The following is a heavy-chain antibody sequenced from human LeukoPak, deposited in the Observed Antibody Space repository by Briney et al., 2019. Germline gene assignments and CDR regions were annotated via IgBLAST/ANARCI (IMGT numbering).Heavy chain of an antibody. Sequence: SETLSLTCTVSGGSISSYYWSWIRQPPGKGLEWIGYIYNYNPSLTSRVTTAVDTSKNQFSLKLSSVTAADTAVYYCAASHYYDSSGYGLIEYWGQGTLVTVSS. CDR2: IY. V-gene: IGHV4-59*01. J-gene: IGHJ4*02. CDR3: AASHYYDSSGYGLIEY. D-gene: IGHD3-22*01. CDR1: GGSISSYY.